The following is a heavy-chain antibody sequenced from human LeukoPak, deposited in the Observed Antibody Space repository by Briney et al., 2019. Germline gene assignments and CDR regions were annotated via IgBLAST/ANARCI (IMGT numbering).Heavy chain of an antibody. Sequence: GGSLRLSCAASGFTFSSYSMNWVRQAPGKGLEWVSSISSSSSYIYYADSVKGRFTISRDNAKNSLYLQMNRLRDEDTAVYYCARGHTDYYFDYWGQGTLVTVSP. CDR3: ARGHTDYYFDY. CDR2: ISSSSSYI. V-gene: IGHV3-21*01. CDR1: GFTFSSYS. J-gene: IGHJ4*02.